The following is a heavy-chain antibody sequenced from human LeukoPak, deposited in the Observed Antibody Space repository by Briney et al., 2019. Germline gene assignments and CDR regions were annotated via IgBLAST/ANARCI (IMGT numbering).Heavy chain of an antibody. CDR1: GGSFSFYF. D-gene: IGHD3-16*01. CDR2: IDNRGST. J-gene: IGHJ4*02. CDR3: ARDSDSGFQ. V-gene: IGHV4-34*01. Sequence: PSETLSLTCTVSGGSFSFYFWHWIRQPPGEGLDWIGEIDNRGSTQYKPSLRSRGIISIDTPGNHFSLKLTSVTAADTAVYFCARDSDSGFQWGQGMLVTVSS.